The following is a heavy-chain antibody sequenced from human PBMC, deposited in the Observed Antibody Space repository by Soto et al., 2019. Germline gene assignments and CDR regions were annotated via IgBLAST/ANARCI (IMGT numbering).Heavy chain of an antibody. J-gene: IGHJ4*02. CDR2: ISNGGTAT. CDR1: GFTFSMHW. V-gene: IGHV3-74*01. CDR3: VTFGTSYDSSGFLY. D-gene: IGHD6-19*01. Sequence: EVLLVESGGGLVQPGQSLRLSCEGLGFTFSMHWMHWVRQAPGKGPEWVARISNGGTATNYGDSVRGRFTISRDNAKNTMFLQMKSLRADDTGVYYCVTFGTSYDSSGFLYWGRGTQVTVSS.